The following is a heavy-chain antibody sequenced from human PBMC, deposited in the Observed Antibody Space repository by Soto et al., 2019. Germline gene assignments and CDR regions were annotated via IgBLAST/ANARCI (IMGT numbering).Heavy chain of an antibody. CDR2: ISYDGTTQ. Sequence: QVQLVESGGGVVQPGGSLRLSCAASGFIFSGYAMHWVRQAPGKGLEWVAVISYDGTTQYYADSVKGRFTVSRDNSNNILYVEMNNLRDEDTAMYYCAKETNAYEINFWGQGTLVTVSP. V-gene: IGHV3-30-3*01. D-gene: IGHD3-9*01. CDR1: GFIFSGYA. CDR3: AKETNAYEINF. J-gene: IGHJ4*02.